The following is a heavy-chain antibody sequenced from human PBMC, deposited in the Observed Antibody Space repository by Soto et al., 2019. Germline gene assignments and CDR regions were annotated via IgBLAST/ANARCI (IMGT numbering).Heavy chain of an antibody. CDR1: GGSISSSNC. Sequence: SETLSLTCAVSGGSISSSNCWRWVRQPPGKGLEWIGEIYHTGSTSYNPSLKSRVTISIDKSKNQFSLRLRSVTAADTAVYYCSFPCSSGWPPLDSFHIPGQATMLTL. CDR3: SFPCSSGWPPLDSFHI. D-gene: IGHD6-19*01. J-gene: IGHJ3*02. CDR2: IYHTGST. V-gene: IGHV4-4*02.